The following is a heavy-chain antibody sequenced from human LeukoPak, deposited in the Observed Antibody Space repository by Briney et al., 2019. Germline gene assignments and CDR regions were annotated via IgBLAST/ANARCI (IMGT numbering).Heavy chain of an antibody. CDR1: GGSLSSFH. D-gene: IGHD6-19*01. CDR2: IYHPTTT. J-gene: IGHJ4*02. Sequence: SETLSLTCAVSGGSLSSFHWSWIRQPPGKGLEWIGYIYHPTTTNYNPSLKSRVSMSLDTSKNQFSLDLTSVTAADTAIYFWATGHSGGWFDFWGRGTLVTVSS. CDR3: ATGHSGGWFDF. V-gene: IGHV4-59*01.